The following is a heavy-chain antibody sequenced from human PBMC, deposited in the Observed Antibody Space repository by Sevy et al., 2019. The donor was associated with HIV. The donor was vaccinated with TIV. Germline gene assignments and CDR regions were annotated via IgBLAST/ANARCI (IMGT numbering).Heavy chain of an antibody. V-gene: IGHV3-30*03. J-gene: IGHJ4*02. CDR1: GFNFNTYG. D-gene: IGHD3-16*02. CDR3: GRGGWLRLGELSSGPDY. CDR2: ISNDGNK. Sequence: GGSLRLSCTASGFNFNTYGMHWVRQAPGKGLEWLAIISNDGNKYYADSVEGRFTISRGNSRNTLYLEMNSLKSDDTAVFHCGRGGWLRLGELSSGPDYWGPGTLVTVSS.